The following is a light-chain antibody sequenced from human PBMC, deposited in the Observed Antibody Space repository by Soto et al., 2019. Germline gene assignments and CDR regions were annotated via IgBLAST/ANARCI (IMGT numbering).Light chain of an antibody. J-gene: IGKJ4*01. Sequence: EMVLTQSPATLSLSPGESATLSCRASQNVGLNFAWYQQKSGQPPRLLIHTASSRATGIPVRFSGSGSRTEFTLTISSLEHEDISVYYCQERGRWPRATFGGGTKVEMK. CDR1: QNVGLN. CDR3: QERGRWPRAT. V-gene: IGKV3-11*01. CDR2: TAS.